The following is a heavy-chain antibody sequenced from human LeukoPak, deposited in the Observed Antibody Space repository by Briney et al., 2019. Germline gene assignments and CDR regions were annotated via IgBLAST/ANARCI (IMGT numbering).Heavy chain of an antibody. CDR1: GFTFSSYA. Sequence: SGGSLRLSCAASGFTFSSYAMYWVRQAPGTGLEWVSFIYSGGSTYYADSVKGRFTISRDNSKNTLYLHMNSLRAEDTAVYYCARGPPTYYHDRSGYYLISLRYAFDIWGQGTVVTVSS. CDR2: IYSGGST. J-gene: IGHJ3*02. D-gene: IGHD3-22*01. CDR3: ARGPPTYYHDRSGYYLISLRYAFDI. V-gene: IGHV3-53*01.